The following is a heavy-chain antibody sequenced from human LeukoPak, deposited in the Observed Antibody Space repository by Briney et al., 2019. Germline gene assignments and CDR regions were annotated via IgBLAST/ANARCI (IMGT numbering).Heavy chain of an antibody. J-gene: IGHJ5*02. CDR2: IIPIFGTA. D-gene: IGHD3-10*01. Sequence: ASVKVSCKASGGTFSSYAISWVRQAPGRGLEWMGGIIPIFGTANYAQKFQGRVTITADESTSTAYMELSSLRSEDTAVYYCASGAVVVRGVREDWFDPWGQGTLVTVSS. CDR3: ASGAVVVRGVREDWFDP. V-gene: IGHV1-69*13. CDR1: GGTFSSYA.